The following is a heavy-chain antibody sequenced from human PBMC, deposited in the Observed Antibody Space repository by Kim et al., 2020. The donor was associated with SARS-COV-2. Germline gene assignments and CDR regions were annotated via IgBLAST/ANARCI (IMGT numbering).Heavy chain of an antibody. J-gene: IGHJ4*02. Sequence: SETLSLTCSVSGVSISGYYWSWIRQSPGKGLEWIGDMDYNGNTKYNPSLKSRATISGDTSKKLFSLTLTSVTEADTAVYSCARTYSTRWYYWEHLGQGSL. CDR3: ARTYSTRWYYWEH. CDR1: GVSISGYY. D-gene: IGHD2-2*01. CDR2: MDYNGNT. V-gene: IGHV4-59*13.